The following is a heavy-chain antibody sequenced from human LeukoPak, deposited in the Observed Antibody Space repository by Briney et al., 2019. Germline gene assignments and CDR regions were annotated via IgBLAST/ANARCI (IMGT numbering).Heavy chain of an antibody. J-gene: IGHJ4*02. CDR2: IIPIFGTA. V-gene: IGHV1-69*13. Sequence: SVKVSCKASGGTFSSYANSWVRQAPGQGLEWMGGIIPIFGTANYAQKFQGRVTITADESTSTAYMELSSLRSEDTAVYYCAREGSGYLSFGYWGQGTLVTVSS. CDR1: GGTFSSYA. CDR3: AREGSGYLSFGY. D-gene: IGHD3-3*01.